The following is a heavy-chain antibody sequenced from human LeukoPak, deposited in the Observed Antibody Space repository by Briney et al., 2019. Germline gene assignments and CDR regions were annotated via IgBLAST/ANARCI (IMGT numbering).Heavy chain of an antibody. CDR2: IRYDGSNK. CDR3: AKDLGASETYYDILTGYNYFDY. D-gene: IGHD3-9*01. Sequence: GGSLRLSCAASGFTFSSYGMHWVRQAPGKGLEWVAFIRYDGSNKYYADSVKGRFTISRDNSKNTLYLQMNSLRAEDTAIYYCAKDLGASETYYDILTGYNYFDYWGQGTLVTVSS. V-gene: IGHV3-30*02. CDR1: GFTFSSYG. J-gene: IGHJ4*02.